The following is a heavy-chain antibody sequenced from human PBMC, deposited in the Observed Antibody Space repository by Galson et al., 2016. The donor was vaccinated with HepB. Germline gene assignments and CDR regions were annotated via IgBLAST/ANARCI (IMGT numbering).Heavy chain of an antibody. CDR2: IWYDRGKE. Sequence: SLRLSCAASGFTFRYFSIHWVRQAPGKGLEWVAVIWYDRGKEYYTESVKGRFTISRDNSKNTLYLEMNTLRVEDTAVYFCARGSSSRSIYYYYYYTMDVWGQGTTVTVSS. J-gene: IGHJ6*02. V-gene: IGHV3-33*08. D-gene: IGHD6-6*01. CDR1: GFTFRYFS. CDR3: ARGSSSRSIYYYYYYTMDV.